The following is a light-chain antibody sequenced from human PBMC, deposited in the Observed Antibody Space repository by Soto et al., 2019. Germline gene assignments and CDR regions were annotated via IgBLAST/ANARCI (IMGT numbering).Light chain of an antibody. V-gene: IGLV7-43*01. J-gene: IGLJ3*02. CDR3: LLYYGGAPV. CDR2: STS. Sequence: QTVVTQEPSLTVSPGGTVTLTCASSTGAVTGGYYPNWFQQKPGQAPTALIYSTSNKRSWTPARFSGSLLGGKAALTLSGVQPEDEAEYYCLLYYGGAPVFGGGTKLTVL. CDR1: TGAVTGGYY.